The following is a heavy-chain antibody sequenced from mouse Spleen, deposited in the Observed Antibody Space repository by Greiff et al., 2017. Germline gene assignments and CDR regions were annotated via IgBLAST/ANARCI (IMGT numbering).Heavy chain of an antibody. Sequence: VQLQQPGAELVRPGSSVKLSCKASGYTFTSYWMDWVKQRPGQGLEWIGNIYPSDSETHYNQKFKDKATLTVDKSSSTAYMQLSSLTSEDSAVYYCARVGGNQPGGYAMDYWGQGTSVTVSS. J-gene: IGHJ4*01. CDR2: IYPSDSET. CDR3: ARVGGNQPGGYAMDY. D-gene: IGHD1-1*02. CDR1: GYTFTSYW. V-gene: IGHV1-61*01.